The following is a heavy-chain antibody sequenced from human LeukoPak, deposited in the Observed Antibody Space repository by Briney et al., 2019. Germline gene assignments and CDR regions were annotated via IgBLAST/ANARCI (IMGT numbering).Heavy chain of an antibody. Sequence: ASVKVSCKASGYTFTGYYMHWVRQAPGQGLEWMGWINPNSGGTNYAQKFQGRVTMTRDTSISTAYMELSRLRSDDTAVYYCARYVRGVIIGWFDPWGQGTLVTVSS. V-gene: IGHV1-2*02. D-gene: IGHD3-10*01. CDR2: INPNSGGT. CDR1: GYTFTGYY. J-gene: IGHJ5*02. CDR3: ARYVRGVIIGWFDP.